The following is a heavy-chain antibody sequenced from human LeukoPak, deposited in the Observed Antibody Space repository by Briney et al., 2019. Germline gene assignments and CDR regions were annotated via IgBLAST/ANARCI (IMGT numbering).Heavy chain of an antibody. CDR3: ASVIAAAGTAPFDY. CDR1: GYTFSAYY. J-gene: IGHJ4*02. D-gene: IGHD6-13*01. Sequence: ASVKVSCKASGYTFSAYYMHWVRQAPGQGLEWMGWINPNTGGTKYAQKFQGRVTMTRDTSIRTGYMELSSLGAGDTAVYYCASVIAAAGTAPFDYWGQGTLVTVSS. CDR2: INPNTGGT. V-gene: IGHV1-2*02.